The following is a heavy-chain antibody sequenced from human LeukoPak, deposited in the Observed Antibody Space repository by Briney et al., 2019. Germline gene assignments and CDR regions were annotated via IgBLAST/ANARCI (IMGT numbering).Heavy chain of an antibody. J-gene: IGHJ4*02. CDR3: AANYGSGSYPFDY. CDR1: GYTFTSYG. D-gene: IGHD3-10*01. Sequence: ASVKVSCKASGYTFTSYGISWVRQAPGQGLEWMGWISAYNGNTNYAQKLQGRVTMTEDTSTDTAYIELSSLRSEDTAVYYCAANYGSGSYPFDYWGQGTLVTVSS. CDR2: ISAYNGNT. V-gene: IGHV1-18*01.